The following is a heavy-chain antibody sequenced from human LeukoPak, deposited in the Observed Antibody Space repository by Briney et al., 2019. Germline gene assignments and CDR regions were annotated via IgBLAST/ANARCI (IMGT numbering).Heavy chain of an antibody. J-gene: IGHJ4*02. CDR3: ARGDDFSGDH. D-gene: IGHD1-1*01. CDR1: GFSFSNFW. V-gene: IGHV3-7*04. Sequence: GGSLRLSCAPSGFSFSNFWMSWVRQAPGRGLQGVANIHPEGNEKYHVESVKGRFIISRDNARNLLFLQVNGLRVEDTAVYYCARGDDFSGDHWGQGTLVTVSS. CDR2: IHPEGNEK.